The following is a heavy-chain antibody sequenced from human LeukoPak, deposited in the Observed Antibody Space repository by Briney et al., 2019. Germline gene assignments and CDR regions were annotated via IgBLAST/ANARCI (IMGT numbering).Heavy chain of an antibody. CDR2: ISSSSSYI. CDR1: GFTFSSYS. J-gene: IGHJ4*02. V-gene: IGHV3-21*01. D-gene: IGHD6-13*01. Sequence: PGGSLRLSCAASGFTFSSYSMNWVPQAPGKGLEWVSSISSSSSYIYYADSVKGRFTISRDNAKNSLYLQMNSLRAEDTAVYYCARLAAAGFDYWGQGTLVAVSS. CDR3: ARLAAAGFDY.